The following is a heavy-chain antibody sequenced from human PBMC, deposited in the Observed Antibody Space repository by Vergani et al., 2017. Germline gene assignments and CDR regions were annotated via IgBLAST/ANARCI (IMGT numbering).Heavy chain of an antibody. CDR2: ISYDGSNK. CDR3: AKDRGSYDY. CDR1: GFTFSSYG. V-gene: IGHV3-30*18. J-gene: IGHJ4*02. D-gene: IGHD1-26*01. Sequence: QVQLVESGGGVVQPGRSLRLSCAASGFTFSSYGMHWVRQAPGKGLECVAVISYDGSNKYYADSVKGRFTISRDNSKNTLYLQMNSLRAEDTAVYYCAKDRGSYDYWGQGTLVTVSS.